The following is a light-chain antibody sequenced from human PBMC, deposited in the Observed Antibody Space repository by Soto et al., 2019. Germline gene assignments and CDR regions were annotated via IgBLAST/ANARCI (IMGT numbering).Light chain of an antibody. CDR2: EGS. J-gene: IGLJ1*01. V-gene: IGLV2-23*01. CDR3: CSYAGSSTSYV. Sequence: QSALTQPASVSGSPGQSITISCTGTSSDVGSYNLVSWYQQHPGKAPKLMIYEGSKRPSGVSNRFSGSKSGNTASLTISGLQGEDEADYYCCSYAGSSTSYVFGTGSKLTVL. CDR1: SSDVGSYNL.